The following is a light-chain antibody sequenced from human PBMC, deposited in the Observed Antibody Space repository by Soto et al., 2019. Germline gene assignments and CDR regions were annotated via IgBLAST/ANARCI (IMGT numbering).Light chain of an antibody. CDR3: QSYDSSLSGPSCV. Sequence: QSVLTQPPSVSGAPGQRVTISCTGSSSNIGAGYDVHWYQQLPGTAPKLLIYGNSNRPSGVPDRFPGSKSGTSASLAITGLQAEDEADYYCQSYDSSLSGPSCVFGTGTKVTVL. CDR1: SSNIGAGYD. J-gene: IGLJ1*01. CDR2: GNS. V-gene: IGLV1-40*01.